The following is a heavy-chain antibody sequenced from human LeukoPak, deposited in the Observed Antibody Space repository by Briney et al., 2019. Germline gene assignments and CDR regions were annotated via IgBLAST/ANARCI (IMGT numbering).Heavy chain of an antibody. CDR1: GGSISSGSYY. V-gene: IGHV4-61*02. CDR2: IYSSGTT. Sequence: SETLSLTCTVSGGSISSGSYYWSWLRQPAGKGLEWVGRIYSSGTTNYNPSLKSRVTISVDTCKNQFSLRLNFVTAADTAVYYCAREFQYWGQGTLVTVSS. CDR3: AREFQY. J-gene: IGHJ4*02.